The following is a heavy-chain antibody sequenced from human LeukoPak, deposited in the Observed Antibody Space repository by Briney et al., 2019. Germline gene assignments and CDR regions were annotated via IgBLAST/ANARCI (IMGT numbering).Heavy chain of an antibody. V-gene: IGHV4-59*08. CDR1: GGSISSYY. CDR3: ARGGSITMVHFDY. Sequence: PSETLSLTCTVSGGSISSYYWSWIRQPPGKVLEWIGYIYYSGSTNYNPSLRSRVTISVDTSKNQFSLKLSSVTAADTAVYYCARGGSITMVHFDYWGQGTLVTVSS. CDR2: IYYSGST. D-gene: IGHD3-10*01. J-gene: IGHJ4*02.